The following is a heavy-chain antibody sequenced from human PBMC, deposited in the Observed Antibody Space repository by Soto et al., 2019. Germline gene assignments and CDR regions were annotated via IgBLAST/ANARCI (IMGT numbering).Heavy chain of an antibody. CDR2: VYASGST. V-gene: IGHV4-4*08. Sequence: PSETLSLTCTVSGASVSSDYWSWIRQPPGQGLEWIGYVYASGSTNYNPSLKSRVTISVDTSKNQFSLNLRFVTAADTAMYYCARYLRDGLYYMDVWGQGTTVTVSS. CDR1: GASVSSDY. J-gene: IGHJ6*03. CDR3: ARYLRDGLYYMDV. D-gene: IGHD3-10*01.